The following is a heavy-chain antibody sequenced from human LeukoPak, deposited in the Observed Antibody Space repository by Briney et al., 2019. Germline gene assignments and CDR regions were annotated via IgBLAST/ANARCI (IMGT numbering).Heavy chain of an antibody. CDR1: GFTFSNHA. CDR2: ISNSGGST. Sequence: GGSLRLSCAASGFTFSNHAMSWVRQAPGKGLEWVSGISNSGGSTHYAGSVKGRFTISRDNSKNTLYLQMNSLRAEDTAVYYCAKGVVMVAATPFDYWGQGTLVTVSS. D-gene: IGHD2-15*01. CDR3: AKGVVMVAATPFDY. V-gene: IGHV3-23*01. J-gene: IGHJ4*02.